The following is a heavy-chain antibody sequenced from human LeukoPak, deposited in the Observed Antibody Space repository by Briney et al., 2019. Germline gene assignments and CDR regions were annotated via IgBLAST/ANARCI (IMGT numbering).Heavy chain of an antibody. Sequence: SETLSLTCTVSGGSISSSSYYWGWIRQPPGKGLEWIGSIYYSGSTYGNPSLKSRVAISVDTSKNQFSLKLSSVTAADTAVYYCARRIAVAGIDYWGQGTLVTVSS. V-gene: IGHV4-39*01. J-gene: IGHJ4*02. CDR3: ARRIAVAGIDY. D-gene: IGHD6-19*01. CDR1: GGSISSSSYY. CDR2: IYYSGST.